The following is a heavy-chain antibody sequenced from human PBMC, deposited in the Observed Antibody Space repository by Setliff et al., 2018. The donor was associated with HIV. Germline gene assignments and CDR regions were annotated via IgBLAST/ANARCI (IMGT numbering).Heavy chain of an antibody. CDR3: ARTVPHSAAQDAFDI. Sequence: PSETLSLTCAVSGGSFSAYYWGWIRQPPGKGLEWIGYISNSGKIYYDPSLNSRVNLSADTSKNQLSLKLTSVTAEDTGVYYCARTVPHSAAQDAFDIWGQGTVVTVS. D-gene: IGHD4-4*01. J-gene: IGHJ3*02. CDR2: ISNSGKI. V-gene: IGHV4-59*04. CDR1: GGSFSAYY.